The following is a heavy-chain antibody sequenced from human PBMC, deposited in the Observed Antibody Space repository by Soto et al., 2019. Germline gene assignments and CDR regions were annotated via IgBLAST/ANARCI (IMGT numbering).Heavy chain of an antibody. CDR2: IYPGDSDT. D-gene: IGHD2-2*02. V-gene: IGHV5-51*01. J-gene: IGHJ4*02. CDR1: GYSFTTYW. Sequence: GESLKISCKGSGYSFTTYWIGWVRQMPGKGLEWMGIIYPGDSDTRYSPSFQGQVTISADKSISTAYLQWSSLKASDTAMDYCATGGYCSSKNCYNFFDYWGQGTLVTVSS. CDR3: ATGGYCSSKNCYNFFDY.